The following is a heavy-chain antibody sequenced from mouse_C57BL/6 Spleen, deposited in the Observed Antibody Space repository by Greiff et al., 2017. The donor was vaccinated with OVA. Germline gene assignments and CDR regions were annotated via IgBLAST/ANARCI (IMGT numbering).Heavy chain of an antibody. CDR1: GYAFSSYW. Sequence: QVQLQQSGAELVKPGASVKISCKASGYAFSSYWMNWVKQRPGKGLEWIGQIYPGDGDTNYNGKFKGKATLTADKSSSTAYMQLSSLTSEDSAVYFCARWPSYDEEVWFAYWGQGTLVTVSA. D-gene: IGHD2-12*01. CDR3: ARWPSYDEEVWFAY. J-gene: IGHJ3*01. V-gene: IGHV1-80*01. CDR2: IYPGDGDT.